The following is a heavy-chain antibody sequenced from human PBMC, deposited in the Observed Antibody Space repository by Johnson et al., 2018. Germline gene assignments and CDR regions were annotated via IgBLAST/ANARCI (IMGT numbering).Heavy chain of an antibody. CDR3: VRGDWHRSGSAY. D-gene: IGHD2-21*02. J-gene: IGHJ4*02. V-gene: IGHV3-9*01. CDR1: GFTFDDYA. Sequence: VQLVQSGGGLVQPGRSLRLACAASGFTFDDYAMEWVRQATGKGLEWVSTISWNSGSIAYADSVKGRFTISRDNAKNTVYLQMNSLRAEDTAVYYCVRGDWHRSGSAYWGQGTLVTVSS. CDR2: ISWNSGSI.